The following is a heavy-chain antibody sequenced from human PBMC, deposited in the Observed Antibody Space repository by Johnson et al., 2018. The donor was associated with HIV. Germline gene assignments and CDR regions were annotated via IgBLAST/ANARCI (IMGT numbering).Heavy chain of an antibody. V-gene: IGHV3-9*01. Sequence: VQLVESGGGVVQPGRSLRLSCTASGFTFSSYGIHWVRQAPGKGLEWVSGISWNTGSIGYADSVKGRFTISRDNAKNSLYLQMNSLRGEDTALYYCARGIPAATRGYAFDIWGQGTMVTVSS. CDR2: ISWNTGSI. J-gene: IGHJ3*02. CDR3: ARGIPAATRGYAFDI. CDR1: GFTFSSYG. D-gene: IGHD2-2*01.